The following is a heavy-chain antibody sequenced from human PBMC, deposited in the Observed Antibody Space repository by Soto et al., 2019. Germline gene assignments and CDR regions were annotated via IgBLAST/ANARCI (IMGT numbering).Heavy chain of an antibody. J-gene: IGHJ5*02. CDR2: IDPSDSYT. CDR1: GYSFTSYW. CDR3: ARNLRQWLVYWFDP. Sequence: PXESLKLSCKCSGYSFTSYWISLVLQMPGKCLEWMGRIDPSDSYTNYSPSFQGHVTISADKSISTAYLQWSSLKASDTAMYYCARNLRQWLVYWFDPWGQGTLVTVSS. D-gene: IGHD6-19*01. V-gene: IGHV5-10-1*01.